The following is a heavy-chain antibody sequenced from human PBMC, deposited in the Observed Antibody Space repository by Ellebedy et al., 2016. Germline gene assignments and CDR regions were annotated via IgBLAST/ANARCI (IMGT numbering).Heavy chain of an antibody. V-gene: IGHV3-30*03. CDR1: GFTFSSYG. J-gene: IGHJ6*02. CDR2: ISYDGSNK. Sequence: GGSLRLXXAASGFTFSSYGMHWVRQAPGKGLEWVAVISYDGSNKYYADSVKGRFTISRDNSKNTLYLQMNSLRAEDTAVYYCARDGIVDIVANGMDVWGQGTTVTVSS. CDR3: ARDGIVDIVANGMDV. D-gene: IGHD5-12*01.